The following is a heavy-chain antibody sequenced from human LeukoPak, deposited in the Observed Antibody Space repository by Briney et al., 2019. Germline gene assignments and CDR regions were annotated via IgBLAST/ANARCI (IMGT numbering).Heavy chain of an antibody. CDR2: ISFDGSHQ. V-gene: IGHV3-30*07. J-gene: IGHJ4*02. CDR3: ARAPSGDI. Sequence: GGSLRLSCSASGFVFSDYPLHWIRQSPGKGPEWVAVISFDGSHQYYADSVKGRFTVSRDNSKNTLYLQMNSLRAEDTAVYYCARAPSGDIWGQGTLVTVSS. D-gene: IGHD2-21*02. CDR1: GFVFSDYP.